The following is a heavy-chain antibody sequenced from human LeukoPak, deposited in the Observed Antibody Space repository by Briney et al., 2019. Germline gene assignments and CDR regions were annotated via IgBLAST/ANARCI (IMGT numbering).Heavy chain of an antibody. CDR2: INPNIDDT. V-gene: IGHV1-2*02. CDR3: ARGLLVHESGGSGWYHL. D-gene: IGHD6-19*01. Sequence: ASVKVSCKSSGYTFTGYYIHWVRQAPGQGLEWMGWINPNIDDTNYAQNFQGRVTMTRDTSTSTAYMELPRLEFDDTAIYYCARGLLVHESGGSGWYHLWGQGTLVTVSS. CDR1: GYTFTGYY. J-gene: IGHJ4*02.